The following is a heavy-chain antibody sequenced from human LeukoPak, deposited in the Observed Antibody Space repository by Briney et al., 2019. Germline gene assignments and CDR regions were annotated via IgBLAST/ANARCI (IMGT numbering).Heavy chain of an antibody. J-gene: IGHJ6*02. Sequence: SETLSLTCAVYGGSFSGYYWSWIRQPPGKGLEWIGEINHSGSTNYNPSLKSRVTISVDTSKNQFSLKLSSVTAADTAVYYCARGITLPGKRHYGMDVWGQGTTVTVSS. CDR2: INHSGST. V-gene: IGHV4-34*01. CDR3: ARGITLPGKRHYGMDV. CDR1: GGSFSGYY.